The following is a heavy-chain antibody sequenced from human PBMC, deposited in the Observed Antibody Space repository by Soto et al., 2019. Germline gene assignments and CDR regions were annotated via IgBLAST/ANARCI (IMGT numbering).Heavy chain of an antibody. CDR1: GGSFSGYY. Sequence: QVQLQQWGAGLLKPSETLSLTCAVYGGSFSGYYWSWIRQPPGKGLEWSGEINHSGRTTYNPSLKIRVTISVDPSKNQFSLKLSSVTAADTAVYYCARGPGYYYYYGMDVWGQGTTVTVSS. CDR2: INHSGRT. J-gene: IGHJ6*02. CDR3: ARGPGYYYYYGMDV. V-gene: IGHV4-34*01.